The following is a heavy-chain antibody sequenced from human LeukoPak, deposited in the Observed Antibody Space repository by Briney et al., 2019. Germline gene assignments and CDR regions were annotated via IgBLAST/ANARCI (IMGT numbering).Heavy chain of an antibody. CDR2: ISVSGDRT. Sequence: PGGSLRLSCAASGFTFSSYGMSWVRQAPGKGLEWVSSISVSGDRTYYADSVKGRFTISRDNSKNTLFLQMNSLRAEGTAVYYCAKGYYGSGSYGWFDYWGQGTLVTVSS. J-gene: IGHJ4*02. CDR1: GFTFSSYG. CDR3: AKGYYGSGSYGWFDY. D-gene: IGHD3-10*01. V-gene: IGHV3-23*01.